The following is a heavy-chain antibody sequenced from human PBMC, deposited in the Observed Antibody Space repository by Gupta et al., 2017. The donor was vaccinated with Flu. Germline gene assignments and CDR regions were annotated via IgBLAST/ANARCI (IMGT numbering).Heavy chain of an antibody. CDR1: SISSSACW. CDR3: TRDTGGCPADY. V-gene: IGHV4-39*02. J-gene: IGHJ4*02. Sequence: SISSSACWWGGIREPQGKGREWIGSSYNSESTVYNPSLKNQVTISADTSNKQFSLTPRTVTAADAAVYYCTRDTGGCPADYWGQGTLVTVSS. D-gene: IGHD6-25*01. CDR2: SYNSEST.